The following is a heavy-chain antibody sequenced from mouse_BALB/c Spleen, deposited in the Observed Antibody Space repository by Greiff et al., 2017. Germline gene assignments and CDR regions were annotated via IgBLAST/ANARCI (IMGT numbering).Heavy chain of an antibody. J-gene: IGHJ2*01. D-gene: IGHD2-10*02. V-gene: IGHV1-7*01. Sequence: VQLQQSGAELAKPGASVKMSCKASGYTFTSYWMHWVKQRPGQGLEWIGYINPSTGYTEYNQKFKDKATLTADKSSSTAYMQLSSLTSEDSAVYYCARDQYGNLDYWGQGTTLTVSS. CDR2: INPSTGYT. CDR3: ARDQYGNLDY. CDR1: GYTFTSYW.